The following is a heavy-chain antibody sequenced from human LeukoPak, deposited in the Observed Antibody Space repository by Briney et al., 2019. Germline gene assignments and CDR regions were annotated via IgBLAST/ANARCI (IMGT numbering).Heavy chain of an antibody. CDR3: AKRGVVIRAVLVVGFHKEAYYFDS. D-gene: IGHD2-15*01. V-gene: IGHV3-23*01. CDR1: GITLSNYG. CDR2: ISDRGGST. J-gene: IGHJ4*02. Sequence: GGSLRLSCVVSGITLSNYGMSWVRQAPGKGLEWVAGISDRGGSTNYADSVKGRFTVSRDNPKNTLYLQMNSLRSEDTAVYFCAKRGVVIRAVLVVGFHKEAYYFDSWGQGALVTVSS.